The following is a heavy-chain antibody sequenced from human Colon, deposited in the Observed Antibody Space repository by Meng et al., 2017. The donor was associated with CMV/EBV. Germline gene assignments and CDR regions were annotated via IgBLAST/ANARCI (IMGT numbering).Heavy chain of an antibody. CDR2: ISYRGLPNRGNT. D-gene: IGHD3-10*01. CDR3: ARRPLIAGSGPYFGH. J-gene: IGHJ4*02. Sequence: LRLSCNVSGASITNTDYYWTWIRQHPVKGLEWIGYISYRGLPNRGNTYRNPSLEDRVTISIDTSESQFSLQLSSVTAADTAVYYCARRPLIAGSGPYFGHWGQGVLVTVSS. V-gene: IGHV4-31*03. CDR1: GASITNTDYY.